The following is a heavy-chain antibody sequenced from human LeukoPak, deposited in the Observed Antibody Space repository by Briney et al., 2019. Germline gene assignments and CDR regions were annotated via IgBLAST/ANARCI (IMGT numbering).Heavy chain of an antibody. D-gene: IGHD5-24*01. Sequence: PGRSLRLSCAAAGLTFSSHAMSWVRQAPGEGLEWVSAISGGGGSTFYAVSVKGRFTISRDNSKNTLYLQMNSLRAEDTAVYYCAKGEMATSFDYWGQGTLVTVSS. CDR3: AKGEMATSFDY. CDR1: GLTFSSHA. V-gene: IGHV3-23*01. CDR2: ISGGGGST. J-gene: IGHJ4*02.